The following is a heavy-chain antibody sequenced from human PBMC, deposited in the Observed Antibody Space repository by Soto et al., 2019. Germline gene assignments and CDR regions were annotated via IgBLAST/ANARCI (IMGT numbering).Heavy chain of an antibody. V-gene: IGHV4-34*01. CDR2: INHSGST. Sequence: PSETLSLTCAVYGGSFSGYYWSWIRQPPGKGLEWIGEINHSGSTNYNPSLKSRVTISVDTSKNQFSLKLSSVTAADTAVYYCARGPRKYCSSTSCYRRNWFDPWGQGTLVTVSS. J-gene: IGHJ5*02. D-gene: IGHD2-2*01. CDR1: GGSFSGYY. CDR3: ARGPRKYCSSTSCYRRNWFDP.